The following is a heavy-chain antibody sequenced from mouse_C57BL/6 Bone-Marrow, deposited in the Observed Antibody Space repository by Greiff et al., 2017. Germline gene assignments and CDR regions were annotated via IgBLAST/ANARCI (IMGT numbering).Heavy chain of an antibody. CDR2: ISSGGSYT. J-gene: IGHJ4*01. V-gene: IGHV5-6*01. D-gene: IGHD4-1*01. Sequence: EVQLVESGGDLVKPGGSLKLSCAASGFTFSSYGMSWVRQTPDQRLEWVATISSGGSYTYYPHSVKGRFTFSRDNAKNTLYLQMSSLKSEDTAMYYCARQRTGVLYYAMDYWGQGTSVTVSS. CDR3: ARQRTGVLYYAMDY. CDR1: GFTFSSYG.